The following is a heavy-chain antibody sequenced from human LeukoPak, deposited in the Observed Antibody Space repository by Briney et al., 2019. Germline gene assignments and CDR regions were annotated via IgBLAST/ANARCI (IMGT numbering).Heavy chain of an antibody. D-gene: IGHD6-13*01. V-gene: IGHV4-38-2*02. CDR1: GYSISSGYY. J-gene: IGHJ4*02. CDR2: ISHSGNT. Sequence: SETLSLTCTVSGYSISSGYYWGWIRQPPGKGLEWIGSISHSGNTYYNPSLKSRVTISVDTSKNQFSLKLSSVTAADTAVYYCARGAQQLAILDSWGQGTLVTVSS. CDR3: ARGAQQLAILDS.